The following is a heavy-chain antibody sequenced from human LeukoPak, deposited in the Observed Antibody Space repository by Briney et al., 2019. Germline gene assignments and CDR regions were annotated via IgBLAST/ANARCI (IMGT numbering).Heavy chain of an antibody. V-gene: IGHV3-23*01. CDR1: GFTFNSYA. J-gene: IGHJ4*02. CDR3: AKDYGEDY. Sequence: GGSLRLSCAASGFTFNSYAMSWLPQAPGKGLECVSAINGSGGSTYYAYPVKGRFTISRDNSKNTLYLQMNSLRADDTAVYYCAKDYGEDYWGQGTLVTVSS. D-gene: IGHD4/OR15-4a*01. CDR2: INGSGGST.